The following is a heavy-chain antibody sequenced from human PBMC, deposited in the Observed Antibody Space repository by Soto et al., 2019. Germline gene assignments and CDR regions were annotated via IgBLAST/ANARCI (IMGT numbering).Heavy chain of an antibody. J-gene: IGHJ4*02. CDR2: IYYSGST. CDR1: GGSISSYY. D-gene: IGHD5-12*01. V-gene: IGHV4-59*01. CDR3: ARDSGYGAFDY. Sequence: SETLSLTCTVSGGSISSYYWSWIRQPPGKGLEWIGYIYYSGSTNYNPSIKSRITISIDTSKNQFSLKLSSVTAADTAVYYCARDSGYGAFDYWGQGTLVTVSS.